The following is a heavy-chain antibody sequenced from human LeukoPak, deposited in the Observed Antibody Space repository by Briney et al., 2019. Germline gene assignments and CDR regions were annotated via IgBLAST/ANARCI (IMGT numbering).Heavy chain of an antibody. CDR1: GFTFSSYW. J-gene: IGHJ4*02. Sequence: GWSLRLSCAASGFTFSSYWIHWVRQAPGKGLVWVSRINGDGSGTGYADSVKGRFTISRDNAKNTLYLQMNSLRAEDTAVYYCSREIRPAGTDSWGQGTLVTVSS. CDR3: SREIRPAGTDS. V-gene: IGHV3-74*01. CDR2: INGDGSGT. D-gene: IGHD6-13*01.